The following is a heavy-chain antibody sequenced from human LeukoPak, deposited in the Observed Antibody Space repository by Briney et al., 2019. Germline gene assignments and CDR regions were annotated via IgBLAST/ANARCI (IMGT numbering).Heavy chain of an antibody. Sequence: PGGSLRLSCTASGFTFSNFWMGWVRQAPGKGLEWVANIKQDETEKFYLGSVKGRFTISRDNAKNSLYLQMNSLRVEDTALYYCARGRDQYSSSKTPPHWFDPWGQGTLVTVSS. D-gene: IGHD6-13*01. CDR2: IKQDETEK. V-gene: IGHV3-7*03. CDR1: GFTFSNFW. J-gene: IGHJ5*02. CDR3: ARGRDQYSSSKTPPHWFDP.